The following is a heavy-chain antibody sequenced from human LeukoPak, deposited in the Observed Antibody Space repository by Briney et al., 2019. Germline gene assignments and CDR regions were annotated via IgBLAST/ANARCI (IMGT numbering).Heavy chain of an antibody. CDR3: AREYSH. CDR2: IYTSGST. V-gene: IGHV4-61*02. Sequence: SETLSLTCSVSGDSITSGDSYWTWIRQPAGRGLEWIGLIYTSGSTKHNPSLKSRITMSLDTSKNQISLQLNSVTAADTAVYYCAREYSHWGQGTLVTVSS. CDR1: GDSITSGDSY. J-gene: IGHJ4*02. D-gene: IGHD5-12*01.